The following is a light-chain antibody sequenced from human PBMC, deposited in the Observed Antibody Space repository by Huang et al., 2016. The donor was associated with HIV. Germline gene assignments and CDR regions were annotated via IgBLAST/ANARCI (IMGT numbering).Light chain of an antibody. CDR1: QSVSSN. CDR2: GAS. J-gene: IGKJ4*01. Sequence: EIVMTQSPATLSVSPGERATLACRASQSVSSNSAWYQQRPGQAPRLLIYGASTRATGIPARFSGSGSGTEFTLTISSLQSEDLVLYYCQQYNNWPGLTFGGGTKVEIK. CDR3: QQYNNWPGLT. V-gene: IGKV3-15*01.